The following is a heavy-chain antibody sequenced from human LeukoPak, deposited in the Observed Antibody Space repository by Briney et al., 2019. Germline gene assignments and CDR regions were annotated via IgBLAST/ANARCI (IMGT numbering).Heavy chain of an antibody. Sequence: SAKVSCKASVGTFSNYAISWVRQAPGQGLDWMGGIIPIFGTANYAQKFQGRVTITTDESTSTAYMELSSLRSDDTAVYYCARVRGGGMDVWGKGTAVTVSS. CDR3: ARVRGGGMDV. CDR2: IIPIFGTA. V-gene: IGHV1-69*05. D-gene: IGHD2-15*01. CDR1: VGTFSNYA. J-gene: IGHJ6*04.